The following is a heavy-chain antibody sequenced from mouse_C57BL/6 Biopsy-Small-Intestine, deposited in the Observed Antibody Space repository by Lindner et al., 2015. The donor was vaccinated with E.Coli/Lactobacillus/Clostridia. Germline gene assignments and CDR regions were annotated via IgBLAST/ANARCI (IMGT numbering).Heavy chain of an antibody. Sequence: VQLQESGAELVRPGTSVKVSCKASGYAFTNYLIEWVNQRPGQGLEWIGVINPGSGDTNYNEKFKGKATLTADSSSNTAYMQFSSLTSEDSAVYFCARGDGAGFDYWGQGTTLTVSS. V-gene: IGHV1-54*01. J-gene: IGHJ2*01. D-gene: IGHD3-3*01. CDR2: INPGSGDT. CDR3: ARGDGAGFDY. CDR1: GYAFTNYL.